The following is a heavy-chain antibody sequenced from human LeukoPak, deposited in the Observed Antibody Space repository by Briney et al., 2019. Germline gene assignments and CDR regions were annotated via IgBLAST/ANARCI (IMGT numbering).Heavy chain of an antibody. J-gene: IGHJ4*02. CDR3: ARTYYGSENYYDY. CDR2: IYYSGTT. Sequence: SETLSLTCTVSGGSVSSSGSYWGWIRQPPGKGLEWIGSIYYSGTTYYNPSLKSRVTISVDTSKSQFPLKLTSVTAADTALYYCARTYYGSENYYDYWGQGILVTVSS. D-gene: IGHD3-10*01. CDR1: GGSVSSSGSY. V-gene: IGHV4-39*01.